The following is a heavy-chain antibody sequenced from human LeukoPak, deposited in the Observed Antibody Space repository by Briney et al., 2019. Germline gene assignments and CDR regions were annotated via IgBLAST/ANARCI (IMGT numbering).Heavy chain of an antibody. CDR2: ISGSGGST. CDR3: TDSLIGYYTVH. Sequence: PGGSLRLSCAASGFTFSSYGMSWVRQAPGKGLEWVSAISGSGGSTYYADSVKGRFTISRDNSKNTLYLQMNNLRAEDTAVYYCTDSLIGYYTVHWGQGTLVTVSS. CDR1: GFTFSSYG. V-gene: IGHV3-23*01. J-gene: IGHJ4*02. D-gene: IGHD4-17*01.